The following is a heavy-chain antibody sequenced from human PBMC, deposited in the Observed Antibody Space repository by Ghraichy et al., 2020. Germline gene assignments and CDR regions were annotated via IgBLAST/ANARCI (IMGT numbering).Heavy chain of an antibody. V-gene: IGHV1-24*01. CDR1: GYTLIELS. J-gene: IGHJ6*02. CDR2: FDPEDGET. Sequence: ASVKVSCKVSGYTLIELSMDWVRQAPGKGLEWMGGFDPEDGETIYAQKFQGRVTMTEDTSTDTAYMELNSLRSEDTAVYYCATDLLRVGATYYGMDVWGQGTTVTVSS. D-gene: IGHD1-26*01. CDR3: ATDLLRVGATYYGMDV.